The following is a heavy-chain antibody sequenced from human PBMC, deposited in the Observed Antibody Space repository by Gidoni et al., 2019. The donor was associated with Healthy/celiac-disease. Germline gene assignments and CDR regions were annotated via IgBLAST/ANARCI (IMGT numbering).Heavy chain of an antibody. CDR3: ARDSRAYRGGYYYYGMDV. CDR2: IYYSGST. Sequence: QVQLQESGPGLVKPSQTLSLTCTVSGGSLSRGGSYWSWIRQHPGKGLEWIGYIYYSGSTYYNPSLKSRVTISVDTSKNQFSLKLSSVTAADTAVYYCARDSRAYRGGYYYYGMDVWGQGTTVTVSS. V-gene: IGHV4-31*03. D-gene: IGHD1-26*01. J-gene: IGHJ6*02. CDR1: GGSLSRGGSY.